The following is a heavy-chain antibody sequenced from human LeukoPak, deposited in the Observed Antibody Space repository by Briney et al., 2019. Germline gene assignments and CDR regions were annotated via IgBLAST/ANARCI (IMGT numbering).Heavy chain of an antibody. CDR1: GFTVSSNY. CDR3: ASSSGPGVYYDY. V-gene: IGHV3-66*01. Sequence: GGSLRLSCAASGFTVSSNYMSWVRQAPGKGLERVSIIYSGGSTYYADSVKGRFTISRDNSKNTLYLQMNSLRAEDTAVYYCASSSGPGVYYDYWGQGTLVTVSS. J-gene: IGHJ4*02. D-gene: IGHD3-22*01. CDR2: IYSGGST.